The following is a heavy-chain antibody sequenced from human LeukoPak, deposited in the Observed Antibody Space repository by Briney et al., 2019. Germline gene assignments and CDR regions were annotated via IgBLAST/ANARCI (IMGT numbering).Heavy chain of an antibody. CDR1: GGSISSYY. Sequence: PSETLSLTCIVSGGSISSYYWSWIRQPPGKGLEWVGYISYSGSINFNPSLKSRATISVDTSKNQFSLKLSSVTAADTAVYYCAREGTAGTNLNWFDPWGQGTLVTVSS. CDR2: ISYSGSI. J-gene: IGHJ5*02. CDR3: AREGTAGTNLNWFDP. D-gene: IGHD1-1*01. V-gene: IGHV4-59*01.